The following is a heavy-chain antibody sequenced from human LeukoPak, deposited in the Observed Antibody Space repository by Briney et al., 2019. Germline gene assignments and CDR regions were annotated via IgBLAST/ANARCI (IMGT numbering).Heavy chain of an antibody. V-gene: IGHV4-34*01. CDR3: ARDRISTGYYYDAFDI. CDR2: INHSGST. J-gene: IGHJ3*02. D-gene: IGHD3-9*01. Sequence: SETLSLTCAVYGGSFSGYYWSWIRQPPGKGLEWIGEINHSGSTNYNPSLKSRVTISVDTSKNQFSLKLSSVTAADTAVYYCARDRISTGYYYDAFDIWGQGTMVTVSS. CDR1: GGSFSGYY.